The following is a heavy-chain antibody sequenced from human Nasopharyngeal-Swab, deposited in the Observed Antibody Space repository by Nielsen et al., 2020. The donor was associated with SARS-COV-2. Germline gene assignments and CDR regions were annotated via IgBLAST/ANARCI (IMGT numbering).Heavy chain of an antibody. CDR3: ARAEGGGYSYGFDNWFDP. CDR1: GFTFSSYS. V-gene: IGHV3-48*04. D-gene: IGHD5-18*01. CDR2: ISSSSSTI. J-gene: IGHJ5*02. Sequence: GESLKISCAASGFTFSSYSMNWVRQAPGKGLEWVSYISSSSSTIYYADSVKGRFTISRDNAKNSLYLQMNVLRAEDTAIYYCARAEGGGYSYGFDNWFDPWGQGILVTVSA.